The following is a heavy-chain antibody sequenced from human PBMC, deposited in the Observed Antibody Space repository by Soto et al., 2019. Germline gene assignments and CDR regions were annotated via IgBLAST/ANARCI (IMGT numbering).Heavy chain of an antibody. CDR1: GITVSTTY. J-gene: IGHJ6*02. Sequence: GGSLRLSCASSGITVSTTYMSWVRQAPGKGLEWVSIIYTGGSTYYADSVKGRFTISRDNSKNTLYLQMNSLRAEDTAVYYCARDRSYYGSGSPPFGMDVWGQGTKVTVSS. CDR3: ARDRSYYGSGSPPFGMDV. V-gene: IGHV3-53*01. CDR2: IYTGGST. D-gene: IGHD3-10*01.